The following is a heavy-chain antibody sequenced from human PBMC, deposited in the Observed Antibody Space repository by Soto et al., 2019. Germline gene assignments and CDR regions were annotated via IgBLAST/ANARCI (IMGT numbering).Heavy chain of an antibody. D-gene: IGHD4-4*01. CDR3: KCHPPRGDYNKYDRNY. CDR1: GFTFSRFC. J-gene: IGHJ4*02. CDR2: IKEDGSEK. V-gene: IGHV3-7*03. Sequence: GYLRLSFAASGFTFSRFCISWVREAPVHGLERVANIKEDGSEKYYVEYVKGRFTISRDNAKNSLFLQMNSLRAEDTAVDFCKCHPPRGDYNKYDRNYWGQGIQVTVSS.